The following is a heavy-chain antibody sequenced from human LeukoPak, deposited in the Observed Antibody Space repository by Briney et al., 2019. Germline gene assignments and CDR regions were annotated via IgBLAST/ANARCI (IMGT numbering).Heavy chain of an antibody. CDR3: AKDRHAPGRYCSSTSCFPFDS. Sequence: GGSLRLSCAASGFTFSTYGMNWVRQAPGKGLEWVSAVSGSGSTTYYARSVKGRFTVSKDNSKNTLYLQMNSLRVDDTAVYYCAKDRHAPGRYCSSTSCFPFDSWGQGTLVTVSS. D-gene: IGHD2-2*01. J-gene: IGHJ5*01. CDR2: VSGSGSTT. CDR1: GFTFSTYG. V-gene: IGHV3-23*01.